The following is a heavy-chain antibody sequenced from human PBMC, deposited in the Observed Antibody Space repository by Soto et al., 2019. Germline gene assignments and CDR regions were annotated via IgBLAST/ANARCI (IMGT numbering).Heavy chain of an antibody. CDR3: AREIRSWYFDL. J-gene: IGHJ2*01. D-gene: IGHD5-18*01. Sequence: QVQLQESGPGLVKPSQTLSLTGTVSGGSISSGGYYWSWIRQHPGKGLEWIGYIYYSGSTYYNPSLKGRVTLSVDTSNNQFSLKPSTVTAADTAVYYCAREIRSWYFDLWGRGTLVAVST. V-gene: IGHV4-31*03. CDR1: GGSISSGGYY. CDR2: IYYSGST.